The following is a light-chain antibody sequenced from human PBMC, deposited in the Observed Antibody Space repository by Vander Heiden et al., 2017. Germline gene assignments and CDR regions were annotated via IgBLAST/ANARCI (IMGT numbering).Light chain of an antibody. CDR2: AAS. CDR1: QSISSF. CDR3: QQSDSTPRT. J-gene: IGKJ1*01. V-gene: IGKV1-39*01. Sequence: DIQMTHSPSSLSASVGDRVTITCRASQSISSFLNWYQQKPGKAPKLLIYAASSLQSGVPSRFSGSGSGTDFTLTISRLQPEDFATYYCQQSDSTPRTFGQGTQVEIK.